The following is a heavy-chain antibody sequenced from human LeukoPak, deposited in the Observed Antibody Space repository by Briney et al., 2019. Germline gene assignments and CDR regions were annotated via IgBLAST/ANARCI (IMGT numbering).Heavy chain of an antibody. Sequence: ASVKVSCKASGGTFSSYAISWVRQAPGQGLEWMGIINPSGGSTSYAQKFQGRVTMTRDTSTSTVYMELSSLRSEDTAVYYCARDSSYYCGGDCFPSDAFDIWGQGTMVTVSS. CDR1: GGTFSSYA. D-gene: IGHD2-21*02. V-gene: IGHV1-46*01. CDR3: ARDSSYYCGGDCFPSDAFDI. CDR2: INPSGGST. J-gene: IGHJ3*02.